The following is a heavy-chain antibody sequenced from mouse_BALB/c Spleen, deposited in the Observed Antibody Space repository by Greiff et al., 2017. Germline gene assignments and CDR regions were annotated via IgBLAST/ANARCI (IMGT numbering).Heavy chain of an antibody. CDR2: IYPYNGGT. V-gene: IGHV1S29*02. CDR3: ARNYRYDGAMDY. J-gene: IGHJ4*01. D-gene: IGHD2-14*01. CDR1: GYTFTDYN. Sequence: EVQLVESGPELVKPGASVKISCKASGYTFTDYNMHWVKQSHGKSLEWIGYIYPYNGGTGYNQKFKSKATLTVDNSSSTAYMELRSLTSEDSAVYYCARNYRYDGAMDYWGQGTSVTVSS.